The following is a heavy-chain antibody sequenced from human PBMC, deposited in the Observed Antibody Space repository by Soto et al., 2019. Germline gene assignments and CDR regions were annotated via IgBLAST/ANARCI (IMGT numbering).Heavy chain of an antibody. CDR3: ARRERAAGTDWWFDP. D-gene: IGHD6-13*01. Sequence: SETLSLTCNVSGASISSYNYWGWIRQPPGKGLEWIGGIYYSGSTYYSPSLKSRVTISVDTSKNQFSLKLSSVTAADTAVYYCARRERAAGTDWWFDPWGQGTLVTVSS. V-gene: IGHV4-39*01. CDR1: GASISSYNY. J-gene: IGHJ5*02. CDR2: IYYSGST.